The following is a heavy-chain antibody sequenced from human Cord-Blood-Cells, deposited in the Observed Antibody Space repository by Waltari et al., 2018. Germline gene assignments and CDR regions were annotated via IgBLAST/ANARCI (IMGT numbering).Heavy chain of an antibody. V-gene: IGHV4-59*08. J-gene: IGHJ4*02. CDR1: GGSISSYY. Sequence: QVQLQESVPGLVKPSETLYLTCTVSGGSISSYYWSWIRQPPGKGLEWIGYIYYSGSTNYNPSLKSRVTISVDTSKNQFSLKLSSVTAADTAVYYCARRRSYFDYWGQGTLVTVSS. CDR3: ARRRSYFDY. CDR2: IYYSGST.